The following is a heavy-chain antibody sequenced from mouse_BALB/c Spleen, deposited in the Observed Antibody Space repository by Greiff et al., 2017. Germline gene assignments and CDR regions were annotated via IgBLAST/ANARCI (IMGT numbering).Heavy chain of an antibody. CDR3: ALIYYGNYVLDY. J-gene: IGHJ4*01. CDR1: GFTFSDYY. CDR2: ISDGGSYT. V-gene: IGHV5-4*02. D-gene: IGHD2-1*01. Sequence: EVQVVESGGGLVKPGGSLKLSCAASGFTFSDYYMYWVRQTPEKRLEWVATISDGGSYTYYPDSVKGRFTISRDNAKNNLYLQMSSLKSEDTAMYYCALIYYGNYVLDYWGQGTSVTVSS.